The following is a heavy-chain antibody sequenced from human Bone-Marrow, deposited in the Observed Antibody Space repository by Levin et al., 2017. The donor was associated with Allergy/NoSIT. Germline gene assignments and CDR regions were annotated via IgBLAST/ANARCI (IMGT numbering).Heavy chain of an antibody. V-gene: IGHV3-23*01. J-gene: IGHJ4*02. D-gene: IGHD1-26*01. CDR1: GFTFSIYA. CDR3: AKGRSGGATTPEDY. CDR2: ISGSGGST. Sequence: TGGSLRLSCAASGFTFSIYAMTWVRQAPGKGLEWVSAISGSGGSTYYADSVKGRFTISRDNSKNTLYLQMNSLRGEDTAVYYCAKGRSGGATTPEDYWGQGTLVTVSS.